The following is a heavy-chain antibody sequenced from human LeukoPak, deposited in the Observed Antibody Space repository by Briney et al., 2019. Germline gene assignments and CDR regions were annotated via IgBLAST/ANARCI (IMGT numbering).Heavy chain of an antibody. Sequence: GESLKISCKGSGYSSASYWIAWVRQMPGKGLEWMGIIYPRDSDTKYNPSFQGQVSISADKSISTAYLQWSSLQASDTAIYFCARSHSSTLTWFDPWGQGTLVTVSS. V-gene: IGHV5-51*01. CDR3: ARSHSSTLTWFDP. CDR1: GYSSASYW. J-gene: IGHJ5*02. CDR2: IYPRDSDT.